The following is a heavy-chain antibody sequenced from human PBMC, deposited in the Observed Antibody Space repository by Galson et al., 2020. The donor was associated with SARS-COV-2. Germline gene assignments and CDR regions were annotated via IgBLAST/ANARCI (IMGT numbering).Heavy chain of an antibody. J-gene: IGHJ3*02. D-gene: IGHD4-17*01. CDR3: ARDLAYGGNPRYAFDI. Sequence: LSLTCAASGFTFSSYAMHWVRQAPGKGLEWVAVISYDGSNKYYADSVKGRFTISRDNSKNTLYLQMNSLRAEDTAVYYCARDLAYGGNPRYAFDIWGQGTMVTVSS. CDR2: ISYDGSNK. CDR1: GFTFSSYA. V-gene: IGHV3-30-3*01.